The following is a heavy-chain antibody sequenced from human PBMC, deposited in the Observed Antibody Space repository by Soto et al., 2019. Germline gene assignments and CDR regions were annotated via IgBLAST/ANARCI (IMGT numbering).Heavy chain of an antibody. D-gene: IGHD2-15*01. CDR3: ARAPLVAATNYYYYYYGMGV. V-gene: IGHV1-69*13. CDR1: GGTFSSYA. J-gene: IGHJ6*02. Sequence: ASVKVSCKASGGTFSSYAISWVRQAPGQGLEWMGGIIPIFGTANYAQKFQGRVTITADESTSTAYMELSSLRSEDTAVYYCARAPLVAATNYYYYYYGMGVWGQGTTVTVSS. CDR2: IIPIFGTA.